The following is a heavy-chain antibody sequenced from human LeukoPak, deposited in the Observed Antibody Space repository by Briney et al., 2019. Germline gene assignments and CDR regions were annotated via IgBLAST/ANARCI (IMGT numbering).Heavy chain of an antibody. Sequence: GGSLRLSCAASGFTFSDYAMSWVRQAPGGGLEGVSAISGSGDKTFHADSVKGRFTTSRDNSKNTLSLQMSSLRVEDSAVYFCAKDTSAWWYHRAYMNVWGTGTTVTVSS. J-gene: IGHJ6*03. D-gene: IGHD2-15*01. V-gene: IGHV3-23*01. CDR3: AKDTSAWWYHRAYMNV. CDR1: GFTFSDYA. CDR2: ISGSGDKT.